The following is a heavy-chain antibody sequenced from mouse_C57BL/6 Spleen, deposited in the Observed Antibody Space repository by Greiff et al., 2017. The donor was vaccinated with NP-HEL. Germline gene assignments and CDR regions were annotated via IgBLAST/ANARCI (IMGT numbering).Heavy chain of an antibody. CDR1: GFTFTDYY. CDR3: ARSYYSNFGAMDY. J-gene: IGHJ4*01. V-gene: IGHV7-3*01. Sequence: DVQLVESGGGLVQPGGSLSLSCAASGFTFTDYYMSWVRQPPGKALEWLGFIRNKANGYTTEYSASVKGRFTISRDNSQSILYLQMNALRAEDSATYYCARSYYSNFGAMDYWGQGTSVTVSS. CDR2: IRNKANGYTT. D-gene: IGHD2-5*01.